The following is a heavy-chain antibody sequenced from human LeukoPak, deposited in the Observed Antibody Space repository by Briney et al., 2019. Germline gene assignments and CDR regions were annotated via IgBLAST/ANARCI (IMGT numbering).Heavy chain of an antibody. Sequence: PGGSLRLSCAASGFTFHDDAMHWVRRAPGKGLEWVSGLSWNGGNIGYAESVRGRFTISRDNAGNSLYLQMNSLRPEDTALYYCAKALGSTVTTRTYFDYWGQGTLVTVSS. D-gene: IGHD4-17*01. CDR3: AKALGSTVTTRTYFDY. CDR2: LSWNGGNI. V-gene: IGHV3-9*01. CDR1: GFTFHDDA. J-gene: IGHJ4*02.